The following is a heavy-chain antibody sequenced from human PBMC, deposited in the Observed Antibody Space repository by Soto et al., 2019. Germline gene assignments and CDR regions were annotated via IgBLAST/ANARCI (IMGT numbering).Heavy chain of an antibody. V-gene: IGHV2-5*02. J-gene: IGHJ4*02. CDR1: GFSLSSTRMA. Sequence: QITLKESGPTLVKPTQTLTLTCTFSGFSLSSTRMAVGWIPQPPGKALEWLALIYWDDDKRYSPFLKSRLTITKDTSKNQVVLTMSNMDPVDTARYYCAHIVVAGLGYYFDYWGQGTLVTVSS. D-gene: IGHD6-19*01. CDR3: AHIVVAGLGYYFDY. CDR2: IYWDDDK.